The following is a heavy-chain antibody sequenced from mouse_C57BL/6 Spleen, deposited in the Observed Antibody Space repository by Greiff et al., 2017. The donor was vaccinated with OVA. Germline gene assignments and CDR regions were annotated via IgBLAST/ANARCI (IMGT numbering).Heavy chain of an antibody. CDR3: ARLLQGDYAMDY. Sequence: EVQLQESGPELVKPGASVKISCKASGYSFTGYYMNWVKQSPEKSLEWIGEINPSTGGTTYNQKFKAKATLTVDKSSSTAYMQLKSLTSEDSAVYYCARLLQGDYAMDYWGQGTSVTVSS. V-gene: IGHV1-42*01. J-gene: IGHJ4*01. CDR2: INPSTGGT. D-gene: IGHD1-1*01. CDR1: GYSFTGYY.